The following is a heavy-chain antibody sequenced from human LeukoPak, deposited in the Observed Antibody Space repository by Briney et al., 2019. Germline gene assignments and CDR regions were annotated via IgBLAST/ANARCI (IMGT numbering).Heavy chain of an antibody. CDR3: ARSSGPHQLKGYYFDY. J-gene: IGHJ4*02. D-gene: IGHD2-2*01. Sequence: SETLSLTCAVYGGSFIGYYWSWIRQPPGKGLEWIGEINLNGSTNSNPSLKSRVTISVDTSKDQFSLKRSSVTAADTAVYYCARSSGPHQLKGYYFDYWGQGTLVTVSS. V-gene: IGHV4-34*01. CDR1: GGSFIGYY. CDR2: INLNGST.